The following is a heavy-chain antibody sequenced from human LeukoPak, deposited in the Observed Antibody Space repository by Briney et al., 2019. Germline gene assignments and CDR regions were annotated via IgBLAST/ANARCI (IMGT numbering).Heavy chain of an antibody. J-gene: IGHJ3*02. CDR2: ISGSGGST. CDR3: ANPSSSLDPGDAFDI. D-gene: IGHD6-19*01. CDR1: GFTFSSYA. V-gene: IGHV3-23*01. Sequence: GGSLRLSCAASGFTFSSYAMSWIRQAPGKGLEWVSAISGSGGSTYYADSVKGRFTISRDNSKNTLYLQMNSLRAEDTAVYYCANPSSSLDPGDAFDIWGQGTMVTVSS.